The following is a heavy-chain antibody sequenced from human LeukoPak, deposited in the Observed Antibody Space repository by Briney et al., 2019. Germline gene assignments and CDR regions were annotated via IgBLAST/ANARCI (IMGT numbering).Heavy chain of an antibody. CDR3: ANGKIQLWFFGY. D-gene: IGHD5-18*01. Sequence: SEPLSLTWAVSGGSFSSSNWRRWVRQPPGKGLEWIGEIYHSGSTNYNPSLKSRVTISVHKSKTQFSLKLSSVTCVEPAVYYCANGKIQLWFFGYWGRGNLVTVSS. V-gene: IGHV4-4*02. CDR1: GGSFSSSNW. CDR2: IYHSGST. J-gene: IGHJ4*02.